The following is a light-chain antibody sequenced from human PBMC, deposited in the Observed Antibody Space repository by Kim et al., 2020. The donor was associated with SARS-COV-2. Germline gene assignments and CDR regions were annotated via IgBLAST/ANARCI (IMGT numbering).Light chain of an antibody. V-gene: IGLV3-21*04. CDR3: QVWDSSSDPRYV. Sequence: SYELTQPPSVSVAPGKTARITCGGNNLGSKSVHWYQQKPGQAPVLVIYYDSDRPSGIPERFSGSNSGNTATLTISRVEAGDEADYYCQVWDSSSDPRYVF. J-gene: IGLJ1*01. CDR2: YDS. CDR1: NLGSKS.